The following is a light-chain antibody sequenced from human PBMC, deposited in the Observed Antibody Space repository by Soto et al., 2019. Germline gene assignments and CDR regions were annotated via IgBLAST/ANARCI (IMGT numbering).Light chain of an antibody. Sequence: QSALTQPASVSGSPGQSITISCTGTSSDVGAYSYVSWYQQHPGKAPKLLSYDVTNRPSGVSNRFSGSKSGNTASLTISGLQAEDEADYYCSSYSSRSTLEFGGGTKVTVL. J-gene: IGLJ2*01. V-gene: IGLV2-14*01. CDR2: DVT. CDR1: SSDVGAYSY. CDR3: SSYSSRSTLE.